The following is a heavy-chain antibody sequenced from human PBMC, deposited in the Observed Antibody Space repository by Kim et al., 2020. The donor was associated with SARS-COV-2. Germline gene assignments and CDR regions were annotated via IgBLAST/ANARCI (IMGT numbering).Heavy chain of an antibody. Sequence: SLKRRVTISVDTSKNQFSLKLSSVTAADTAVYYCARDSSMVRGVRGWFDPWGQGTLVTVSS. V-gene: IGHV4-31*02. CDR3: ARDSSMVRGVRGWFDP. J-gene: IGHJ5*02. D-gene: IGHD3-10*01.